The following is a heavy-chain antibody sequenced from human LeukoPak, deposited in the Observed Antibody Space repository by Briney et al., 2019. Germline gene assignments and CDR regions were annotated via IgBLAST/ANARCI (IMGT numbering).Heavy chain of an antibody. D-gene: IGHD6-19*01. CDR2: ISTDGSSA. CDR3: ARPGIAVAGEFFDY. Sequence: HPGGSLRLSCAASGFTFSSYWMHWVRQAPGKGLVWVSRISTDGSSAIYADSVKGRFTISRDNAKNTLYLQMNSLRAEDTAVYYCARPGIAVAGEFFDYWGQGTLVTVSS. V-gene: IGHV3-74*01. J-gene: IGHJ4*02. CDR1: GFTFSSYW.